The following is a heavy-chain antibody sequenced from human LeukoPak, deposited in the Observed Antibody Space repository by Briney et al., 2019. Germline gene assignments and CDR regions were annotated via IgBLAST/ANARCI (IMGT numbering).Heavy chain of an antibody. Sequence: TGGSLRLSCAASGFTVSSNYMSWVRQAPGKGLEWVSVIYSGGSTYYADSVKGRFTISRDNAKNSLYLQMNSLRAEDTAVYYCARGGWFGELIGLAHWGQGTLVTVSS. CDR2: IYSGGST. J-gene: IGHJ5*02. CDR1: GFTVSSNY. CDR3: ARGGWFGELIGLAH. V-gene: IGHV3-53*01. D-gene: IGHD3-10*01.